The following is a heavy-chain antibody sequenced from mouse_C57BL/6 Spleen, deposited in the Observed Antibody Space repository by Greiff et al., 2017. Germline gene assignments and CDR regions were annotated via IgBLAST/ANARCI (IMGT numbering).Heavy chain of an antibody. CDR1: GYAFSSYW. CDR2: IYPGDGDT. Sequence: VQLQQSGAELVKPGASVKISCKASGYAFSSYWMNWVKQRPGKGLEWIGQIYPGDGDTNYNGKFKGKATLTADKSSSTAYMQLSSLTSEDSAVYFCALIITTVDYFDYWGQGTTLTVSS. V-gene: IGHV1-80*01. CDR3: ALIITTVDYFDY. D-gene: IGHD1-1*01. J-gene: IGHJ2*01.